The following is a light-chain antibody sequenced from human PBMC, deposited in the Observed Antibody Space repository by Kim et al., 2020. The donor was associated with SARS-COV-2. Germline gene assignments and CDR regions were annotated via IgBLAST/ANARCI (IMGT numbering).Light chain of an antibody. Sequence: DIQMTQSPLSLSAFVGDRVTITCRASQTVGSHLDWFQHKPGKVPKLLIFRASNLPRGAPSRFSASGSGTDFTLTISSLQPDDFVTYYCKQNDSNRTFGPGTKVDIK. CDR3: KQNDSNRT. CDR2: RAS. J-gene: IGKJ1*01. CDR1: QTVGSH. V-gene: IGKV1-39*01.